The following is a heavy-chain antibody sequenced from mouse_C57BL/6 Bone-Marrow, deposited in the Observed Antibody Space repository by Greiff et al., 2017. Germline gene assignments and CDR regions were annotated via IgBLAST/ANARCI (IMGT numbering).Heavy chain of an antibody. CDR3: ARWTLYYYGSSWYFDV. V-gene: IGHV1-64*01. CDR1: GYTFTSYW. CDR2: IHPNSGST. Sequence: QVQLQQPGAELVKPGASVKLSCKASGYTFTSYWMHWVKQRPGQGLEWIGMIHPNSGSTNYNEKFKSKATLTVDKSSSTAYMQISSLTSEDSAVYYCARWTLYYYGSSWYFDVWGTGTTVTVSS. D-gene: IGHD1-1*01. J-gene: IGHJ1*03.